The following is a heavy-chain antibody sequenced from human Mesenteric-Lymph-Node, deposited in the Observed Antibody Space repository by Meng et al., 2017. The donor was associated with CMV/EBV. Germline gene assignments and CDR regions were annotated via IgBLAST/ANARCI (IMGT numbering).Heavy chain of an antibody. CDR1: GFTFSSYG. CDR2: IWYDGSNK. J-gene: IGHJ4*02. CDR3: AKNWDAGYTYGYSADY. V-gene: IGHV3-33*06. Sequence: GESLKISCAASGFTFSSYGMNWVRQAPGKGLEWVAVIWYDGSNKYYADSVKGRFTVSRDNSKNTLYLQMNSLRADDTAVYYCAKNWDAGYTYGYSADYWGQGTLVTVSS. D-gene: IGHD5-18*01.